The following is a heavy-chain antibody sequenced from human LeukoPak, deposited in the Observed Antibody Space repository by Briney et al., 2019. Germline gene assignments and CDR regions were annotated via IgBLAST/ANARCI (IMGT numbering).Heavy chain of an antibody. Sequence: GGSLRLSFAASGFILSHFGLNWVRQATGKGLEGISYISSSSTTIYYADSVKGRFAISRDNDKNSLSLQMNSLRAEDTAVYYCARNDYDFWSGYHYWGQGTLVTVSS. CDR3: ARNDYDFWSGYHY. D-gene: IGHD3-3*01. CDR2: ISSSSTTI. J-gene: IGHJ4*02. CDR1: GFILSHFG. V-gene: IGHV3-48*04.